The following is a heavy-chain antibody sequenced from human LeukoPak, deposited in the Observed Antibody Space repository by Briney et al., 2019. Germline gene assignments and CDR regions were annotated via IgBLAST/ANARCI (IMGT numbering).Heavy chain of an antibody. V-gene: IGHV1-2*02. D-gene: IGHD5-18*01. CDR3: ARAGYTFGSSPYYYMDV. J-gene: IGHJ6*03. CDR2: INHNSGGA. Sequence: GSVKVSCKASGYTFTGNYMHWERQAPGQGLEWVGWINHNSGGATFAQKFQGRVTMTRDTSISTACMELSRLRSDDTAVYYCARAGYTFGSSPYYYMDVWGKGTTVTVSS. CDR1: GYTFTGNY.